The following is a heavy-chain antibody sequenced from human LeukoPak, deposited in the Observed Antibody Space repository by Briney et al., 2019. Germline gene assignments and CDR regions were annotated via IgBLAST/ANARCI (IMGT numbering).Heavy chain of an antibody. CDR3: ARLGSGSYYKSSNHFDY. J-gene: IGHJ4*02. D-gene: IGHD3-10*01. CDR1: GYSISSGYY. Sequence: SETLSLTCAVSGYSISSGYYWGWIRQPPGKGLEWIGSIYHSGSTYYNPSLKSRVTISVDTSKNQFSLKLSSVTAADTAVYYCARLGSGSYYKSSNHFDYWGQGTLVTVSS. CDR2: IYHSGST. V-gene: IGHV4-38-2*01.